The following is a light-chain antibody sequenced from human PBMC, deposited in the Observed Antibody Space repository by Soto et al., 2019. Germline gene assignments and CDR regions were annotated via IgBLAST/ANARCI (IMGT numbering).Light chain of an antibody. J-gene: IGKJ1*01. CDR1: QSVNSDF. Sequence: DIVLTQSPGTLSLSPGERATLSCRASQSVNSDFLAWYQQKPGQALSLLIYGASSRAPGIPDRFTGSGSGTDFSLTISRLEPEDFAVYYCQQYGISPWTFGQGTKVEIK. CDR3: QQYGISPWT. V-gene: IGKV3-20*01. CDR2: GAS.